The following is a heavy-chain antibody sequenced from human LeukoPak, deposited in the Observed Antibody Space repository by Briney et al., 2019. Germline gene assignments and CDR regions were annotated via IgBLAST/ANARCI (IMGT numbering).Heavy chain of an antibody. CDR2: ISGSGGST. CDR3: ARDVLLWFGEPYDY. D-gene: IGHD3-10*01. CDR1: GFTFSSYA. V-gene: IGHV3-23*01. Sequence: PGGSLRLSCAAPGFTFSSYAMSWVRQAPGEGVEGGSAISGSGGSTYYADSVKGRFTISRDNSKNTLYLQMNSLRAEDTAVYYCARDVLLWFGEPYDYWGQGTLVTVSS. J-gene: IGHJ4*02.